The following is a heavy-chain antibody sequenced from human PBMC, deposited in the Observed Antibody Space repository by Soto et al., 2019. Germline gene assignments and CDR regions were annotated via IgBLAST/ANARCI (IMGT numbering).Heavy chain of an antibody. Sequence: ASVKVSCKASAYTFSSYPMHWVSQAPGQRLEWMGWINAGNGDTRYSQKFQGRVTITRDTSAITAYMELSSQTSEDTAVYYCVRDWTHYDSSGPGDYWGQGTLGTVSS. J-gene: IGHJ4*02. CDR3: VRDWTHYDSSGPGDY. CDR2: INAGNGDT. V-gene: IGHV1-3*01. CDR1: AYTFSSYP. D-gene: IGHD3-22*01.